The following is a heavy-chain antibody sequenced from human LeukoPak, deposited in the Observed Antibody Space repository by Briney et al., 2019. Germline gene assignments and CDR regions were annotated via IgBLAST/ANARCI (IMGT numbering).Heavy chain of an antibody. V-gene: IGHV4-59*08. Sequence: SETLSLTCTVSGGSISSYYWSWTRQPPGKGLEWIAYISDIGSINYNPSLKSRVTISLDTSKNQFSLKLSSVTATDTAVYYCAGHHPRNTVDFWGQGTLVTVSS. CDR2: ISDIGSI. D-gene: IGHD2/OR15-2a*01. J-gene: IGHJ4*02. CDR3: AGHHPRNTVDF. CDR1: GGSISSYY.